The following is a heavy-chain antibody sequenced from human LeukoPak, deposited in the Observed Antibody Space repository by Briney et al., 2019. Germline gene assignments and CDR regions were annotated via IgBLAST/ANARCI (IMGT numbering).Heavy chain of an antibody. CDR2: ISSSSSFI. CDR3: ARDHYYYDSSGYYYYFDY. Sequence: PGGSLRLSCAAYGFTFSDYNMNWVRQAPGKGLEWVSSISSSSSFISYADSVKGRFTVSRDNAKNSLYLQMNSLRAEDTAVYYCARDHYYYDSSGYYYYFDYWGQGTLVTVSS. D-gene: IGHD3-22*01. V-gene: IGHV3-21*01. CDR1: GFTFSDYN. J-gene: IGHJ4*02.